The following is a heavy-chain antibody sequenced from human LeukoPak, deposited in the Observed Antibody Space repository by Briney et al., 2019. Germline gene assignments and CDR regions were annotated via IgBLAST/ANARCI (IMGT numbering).Heavy chain of an antibody. CDR2: ISGSGGST. CDR3: AKDRTTVTTRVADAFDI. CDR1: EFTFSSYA. D-gene: IGHD4-17*01. J-gene: IGHJ3*02. Sequence: GGSLRLSCAASEFTFSSYAMSWVRQAPGKGLEWVSAISGSGGSTYYADSVKGRFTISRDNSKNTLYLQMNSLRAEDTAVYYCAKDRTTVTTRVADAFDIWGQGTMVTVSS. V-gene: IGHV3-23*01.